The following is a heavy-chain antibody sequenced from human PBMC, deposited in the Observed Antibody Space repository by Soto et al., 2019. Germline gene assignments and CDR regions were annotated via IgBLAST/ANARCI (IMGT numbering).Heavy chain of an antibody. CDR1: GFTFSSYG. J-gene: IGHJ5*02. Sequence: QVQLVESGGGVVQPGRSLRLSCAASGFTFSSYGMHWVRQAPGKGLEWVAVISYGGSNKYYAVSVKGRFTISRDNSKNTQYLQMNNLRAEDTAVYYCAKDNCISTSCYRLYNWFDPWGQGTLVTVSS. V-gene: IGHV3-30*18. CDR3: AKDNCISTSCYRLYNWFDP. D-gene: IGHD2-2*01. CDR2: ISYGGSNK.